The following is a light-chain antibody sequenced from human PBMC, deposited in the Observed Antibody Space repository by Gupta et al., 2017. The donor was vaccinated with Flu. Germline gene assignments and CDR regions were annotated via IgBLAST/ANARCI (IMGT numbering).Light chain of an antibody. CDR2: DVS. V-gene: IGLV2-14*03. Sequence: SSDVGGYKYVSWYQHHPGKAPKLISYDVSNRPSGVSNRFSGSKSGNTASLTISGLQAEDEAHFYCSSYTSRGTLVFGGGTKLTVL. CDR1: SSDVGGYKY. J-gene: IGLJ2*01. CDR3: SSYTSRGTLV.